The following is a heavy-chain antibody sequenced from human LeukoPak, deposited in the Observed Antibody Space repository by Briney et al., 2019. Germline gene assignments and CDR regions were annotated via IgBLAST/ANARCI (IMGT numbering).Heavy chain of an antibody. CDR3: AKAETYYYDSSGYYLDY. CDR1: GFTFNSYW. J-gene: IGHJ4*02. Sequence: QPGGSLRLSCAASGFTFNSYWMHWVRQAPGMGLEWVSLISGDGGSTYYADSVKGRFTISRDNSKNSLYLQMNSLRTEDTALYYCAKAETYYYDSSGYYLDYWGQGTLVTVSS. CDR2: ISGDGGST. D-gene: IGHD3-22*01. V-gene: IGHV3-43*02.